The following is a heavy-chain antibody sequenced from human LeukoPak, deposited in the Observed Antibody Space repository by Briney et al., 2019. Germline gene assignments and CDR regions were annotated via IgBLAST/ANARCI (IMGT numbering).Heavy chain of an antibody. V-gene: IGHV3-15*01. J-gene: IGHJ4*02. CDR1: GFTFSSYS. CDR2: IKSKTDGGTT. Sequence: GALRLSCAASGFTFSSYSMNWVRQAPGKGLEWVGRIKSKTDGGTTDYAAPVKGRFTISRDDSKNTLYLQMNSLKTEDTAVYYCTTDRQYQLLYEGYWGQGTLVTVSS. CDR3: TTDRQYQLLYEGY. D-gene: IGHD2-2*02.